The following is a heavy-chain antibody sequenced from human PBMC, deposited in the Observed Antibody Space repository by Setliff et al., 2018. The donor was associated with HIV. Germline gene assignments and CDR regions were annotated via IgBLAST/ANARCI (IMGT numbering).Heavy chain of an antibody. Sequence: SGPTLVNPTQTLTLTCTVSGFSLSSSGVVVGWIRQPPGRALEWLALIYWDDDKRYSPSLKSRLTITKDTSKNQVVLTMTNMDPVDTATYYCAHILQDPPSHFYYYFYMDVWGKGTTVTVSS. J-gene: IGHJ6*03. CDR1: GFSLSSSGVV. CDR2: IYWDDDK. D-gene: IGHD3-3*02. V-gene: IGHV2-5*02. CDR3: AHILQDPPSHFYYYFYMDV.